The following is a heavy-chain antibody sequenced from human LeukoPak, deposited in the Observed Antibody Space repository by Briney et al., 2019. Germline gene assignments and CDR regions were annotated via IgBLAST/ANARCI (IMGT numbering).Heavy chain of an antibody. J-gene: IGHJ4*02. CDR1: GYTFTSYG. V-gene: IGHV1-18*01. CDR3: ARDYFGDGCYDILTGYYNGYYFDY. D-gene: IGHD3-9*01. CDR2: ISAYNGNT. Sequence: ASVTVSCKASGYTFTSYGISWVRQAPGQGLEWMGWISAYNGNTNYAQKLQGRVTMTTDTSTSTAYMELRSPRSDDTAVYYCARDYFGDGCYDILTGYYNGYYFDYWGQGTLVTVSS.